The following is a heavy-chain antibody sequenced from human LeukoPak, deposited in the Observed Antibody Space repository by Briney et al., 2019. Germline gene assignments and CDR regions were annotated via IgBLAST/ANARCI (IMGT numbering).Heavy chain of an antibody. CDR1: GYTFISYY. V-gene: IGHV1-46*03. Sequence: ASVKVSCKASGYTFISYYIHWVRQAPGQGLEWMGIIDPSGGSTTYAQKFQGRVTMTRDTSTNTVYMQLSSLRSEDTAVYYCARWVYCTSASCYHYHYYMDVWGKGTTVTVSS. J-gene: IGHJ6*03. CDR3: ARWVYCTSASCYHYHYYMDV. D-gene: IGHD2-2*01. CDR2: IDPSGGST.